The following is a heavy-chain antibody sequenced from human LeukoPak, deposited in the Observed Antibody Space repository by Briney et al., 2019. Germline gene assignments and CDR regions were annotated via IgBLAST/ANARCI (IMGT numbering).Heavy chain of an antibody. CDR1: GFTFSTYS. CDR2: ISTDSSYI. Sequence: GGSLRLSCAASGFTFSTYSMNWVRQAPGKGLEWVSSISTDSSYIDYADSVKGRFTISRDNAKNSLFLQMNSLRAEDMAVYYCARDVGLDYWGQGTLVTVSS. D-gene: IGHD2-15*01. J-gene: IGHJ4*02. CDR3: ARDVGLDY. V-gene: IGHV3-21*01.